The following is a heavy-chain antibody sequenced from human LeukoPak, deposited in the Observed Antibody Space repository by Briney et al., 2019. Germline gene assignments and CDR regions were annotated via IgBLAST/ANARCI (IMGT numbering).Heavy chain of an antibody. V-gene: IGHV4-34*01. CDR3: ARGGRITIFPFDY. D-gene: IGHD3-9*01. CDR1: GGSFSGYY. J-gene: IGHJ4*02. CDR2: INRSGST. Sequence: SETLSLTCAVYGGSFSGYYWSWIRQPPGKGLEWIGEINRSGSTNYNPSLKSRVTISVDTSKNQFSLKLSSVTAADTAVYYCARGGRITIFPFDYWGQGTLVTVSS.